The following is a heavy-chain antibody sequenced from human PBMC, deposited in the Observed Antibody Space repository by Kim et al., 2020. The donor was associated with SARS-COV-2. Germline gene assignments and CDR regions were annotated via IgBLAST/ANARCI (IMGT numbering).Heavy chain of an antibody. CDR3: AKDDSSGPGTP. CDR1: GFTFSSYG. Sequence: GGSLRLSCAASGFTFSSYGMHWVRQAPGKGLEWVAVISYDGSNKYYADSVKGRFTISRDNSKNTLYLQMNSLRAEDTAVYYCAKDDSSGPGTPWGQGTLVTVSS. J-gene: IGHJ5*02. D-gene: IGHD3-22*01. V-gene: IGHV3-30*18. CDR2: ISYDGSNK.